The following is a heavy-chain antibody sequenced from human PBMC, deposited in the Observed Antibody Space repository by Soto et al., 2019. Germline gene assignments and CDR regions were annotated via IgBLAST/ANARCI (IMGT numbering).Heavy chain of an antibody. Sequence: GGSLRLSCAASGFTFSSYGMHWVRQAPGKGLEWVAVIWYDGSNKYYADSVKGRFTISRDNSKNTLYLQMNSLRAEDTAVYYCARGNDWWIQPAGAFDIWGQGTMVTVSS. CDR2: IWYDGSNK. CDR1: GFTFSSYG. V-gene: IGHV3-33*01. D-gene: IGHD5-18*01. CDR3: ARGNDWWIQPAGAFDI. J-gene: IGHJ3*02.